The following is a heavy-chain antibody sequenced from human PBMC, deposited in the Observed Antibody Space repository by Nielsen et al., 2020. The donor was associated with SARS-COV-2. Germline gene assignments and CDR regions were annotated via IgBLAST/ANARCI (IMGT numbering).Heavy chain of an antibody. CDR3: AKDPSDGYSSSWYFDY. J-gene: IGHJ4*02. D-gene: IGHD6-13*01. CDR2: ISWNSGSI. CDR1: GFVFKSYA. Sequence: SLKISCAASGFVFKSYAMHWVRQAPGKGLEWVSGISWNSGSIAYADSVKGRFTISRDNAKSSLYLQMNSLRAEDTALYYCAKDPSDGYSSSWYFDYWGQGTLVTVSS. V-gene: IGHV3-9*01.